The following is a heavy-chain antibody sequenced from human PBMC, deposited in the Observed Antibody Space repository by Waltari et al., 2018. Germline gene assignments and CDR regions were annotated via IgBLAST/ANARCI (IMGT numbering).Heavy chain of an antibody. CDR3: AVDGWSYSSH. CDR2: ISGSGDTR. V-gene: IGHV3-23*01. Sequence: LSCAASGFSFSDYAMGWVRQAPGKGLEWLAGISGSGDTRNYAAPVKGRITISRDNSRDTVYLQINGLRVEDTALYYCAVDGWSYSSHWGQGTLVNVSS. CDR1: GFSFSDYA. D-gene: IGHD1-26*01. J-gene: IGHJ4*02.